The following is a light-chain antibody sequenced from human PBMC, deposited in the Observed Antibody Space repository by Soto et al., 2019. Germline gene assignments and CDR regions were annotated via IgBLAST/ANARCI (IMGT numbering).Light chain of an antibody. CDR2: GAS. CDR3: QQYGSSPPT. J-gene: IGKJ1*01. CDR1: PSVANF. V-gene: IGKV3-20*01. Sequence: EIVLTQSPATLSLSPGERATLSCRASPSVANFVAWYQQKPGQAPRLLIYGASSRATGIPDRFSGSGSGTDFTLTISRLEPEDFAVYYCQQYGSSPPTFGQGTKVDIK.